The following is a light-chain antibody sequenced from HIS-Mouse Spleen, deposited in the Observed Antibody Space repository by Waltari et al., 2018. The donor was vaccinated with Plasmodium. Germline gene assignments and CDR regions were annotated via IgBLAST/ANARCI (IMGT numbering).Light chain of an antibody. CDR1: PLPTKF. J-gene: IGLJ3*02. CDR2: EDS. V-gene: IGLV3-10*01. Sequence: SYELTQPPSVSLSPAPTARITCSGDPLPTKFAYGYQQKSGQAPVLVIYEDSKRPSGIPERFSGSSSGTMATLTISGAQVEDEADYYCYSTDSSGNHRVFGGGTKLTVL. CDR3: YSTDSSGNHRV.